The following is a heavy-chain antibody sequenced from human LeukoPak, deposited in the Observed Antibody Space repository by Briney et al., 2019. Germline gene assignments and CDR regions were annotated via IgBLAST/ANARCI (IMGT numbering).Heavy chain of an antibody. D-gene: IGHD6-19*01. CDR2: IFPSGST. CDR3: ARHGSLSSGLYI. J-gene: IGHJ4*02. CDR1: GGSISSGPYY. V-gene: IGHV4-39*01. Sequence: SETLSLTYIVSGGSISSGPYYWGWIRQPPGKGLEWIGSIFPSGSTYSNPSLKSRVTISVDTSKNQSSLKLSSVTAADTAVYYCARHGSLSSGLYIRGQGSLVTVSS.